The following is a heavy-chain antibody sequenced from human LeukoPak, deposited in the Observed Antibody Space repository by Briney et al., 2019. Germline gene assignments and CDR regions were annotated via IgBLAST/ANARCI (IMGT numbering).Heavy chain of an antibody. CDR2: IYTSGST. CDR3: ARGGVYYDILTGYYTTGWFDP. J-gene: IGHJ5*02. V-gene: IGHV4-4*07. CDR1: GGSISSYY. D-gene: IGHD3-9*01. Sequence: SETLSLTCTVSGGSISSYYWSWIRQPAGKGLEGIGRIYTSGSTNYNPSLKRRVTMSVDASKNQFSLKLRSVTCADTAVYYCARGGVYYDILTGYYTTGWFDPWGQGTLVTVSS.